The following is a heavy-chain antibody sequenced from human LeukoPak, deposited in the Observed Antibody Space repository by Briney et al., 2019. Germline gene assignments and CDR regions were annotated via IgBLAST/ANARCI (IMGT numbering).Heavy chain of an antibody. CDR3: ARDTYGHDFWSGYYYGMDV. CDR2: ISTSGTYI. V-gene: IGHV3-21*01. CDR1: GFTFSSYS. J-gene: IGHJ6*02. Sequence: GGSLRLSCAASGFTFSSYSMNWVRQAPGKGLEWVSSISTSGTYIDYADSVKGRFTISRDNAKNSLYLQLDSLRAEDTAVYYCARDTYGHDFWSGYYYGMDVWAKGPRSPSP. D-gene: IGHD3-3*01.